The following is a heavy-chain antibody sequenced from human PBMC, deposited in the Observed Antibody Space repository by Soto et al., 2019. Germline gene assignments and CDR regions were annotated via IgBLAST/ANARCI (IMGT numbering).Heavy chain of an antibody. J-gene: IGHJ4*02. Sequence: QVQLVQSGAEVKKPGASVKVSCKASGYTFTSYYMHWVRQAPGQGLEWMGIINPSGGSTSYAQKFQGRVTMTRDTSTSTVYMELSSLRSEDTAVYYCARVNRRGYSGYDLFGYWGQGTLVTVSS. CDR3: ARVNRRGYSGYDLFGY. CDR1: GYTFTSYY. V-gene: IGHV1-46*01. D-gene: IGHD5-12*01. CDR2: INPSGGST.